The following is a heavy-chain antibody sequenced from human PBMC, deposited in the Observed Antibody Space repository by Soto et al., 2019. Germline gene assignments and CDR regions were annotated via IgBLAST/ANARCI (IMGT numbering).Heavy chain of an antibody. D-gene: IGHD4-17*01. CDR3: ARVYGDYGGFFEY. V-gene: IGHV3-53*04. CDR1: GFIVNSNY. Sequence: PGESLKISCAASGFIVNSNYMSWVRQVPGKRLEWVSVIYSGGYTHYADSVKGRFTISRHNIKNTLYLQMNSLRAEDTAVYYCARVYGDYGGFFEYWGQGTQVTVS. J-gene: IGHJ4*02. CDR2: IYSGGYT.